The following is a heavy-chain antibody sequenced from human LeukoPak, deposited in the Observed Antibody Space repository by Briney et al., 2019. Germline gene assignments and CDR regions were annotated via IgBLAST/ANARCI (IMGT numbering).Heavy chain of an antibody. Sequence: PGGSLRLSCATSGFTFNNNAMSWVRQAPGKGLEWVSAINGGGDATEYAHSVKGRFTISRDNSKNTLYLQMNSLRPDDTAVYYCARCTASCYANAFDVWGQGTLLTVSS. J-gene: IGHJ3*01. D-gene: IGHD2-2*01. V-gene: IGHV3-23*01. CDR3: ARCTASCYANAFDV. CDR1: GFTFNNNA. CDR2: INGGGDAT.